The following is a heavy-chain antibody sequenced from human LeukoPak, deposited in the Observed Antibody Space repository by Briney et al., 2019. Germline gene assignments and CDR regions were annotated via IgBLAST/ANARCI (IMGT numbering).Heavy chain of an antibody. CDR3: AREMTDIVVVVAATESAWFDP. V-gene: IGHV1-2*06. CDR1: GYTFTGYY. CDR2: INPNSGGT. D-gene: IGHD2-15*01. Sequence: ASVKVSCKASGYTFTGYYMHWVRQAPGQGLEWMGRINPNSGGTNYAQKFQGRVTMTRDTSISTAYMELSRLRSEDTAVYYCAREMTDIVVVVAATESAWFDPWGQGTLVIVSS. J-gene: IGHJ5*02.